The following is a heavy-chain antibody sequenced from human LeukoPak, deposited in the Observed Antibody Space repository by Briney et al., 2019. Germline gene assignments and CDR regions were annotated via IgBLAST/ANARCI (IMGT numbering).Heavy chain of an antibody. Sequence: AASVKVSCKASGYTFTSYAMHWVRQAPGQRIEWLGWISAGSGNTKYSQKFQGRVTITRDTSASTAYMELSGLRSEDTALYYCVSGISLSHWHYFDYWGQGTLVTVSS. V-gene: IGHV1-3*01. CDR2: ISAGSGNT. CDR1: GYTFTSYA. J-gene: IGHJ4*02. CDR3: VSGISLSHWHYFDY. D-gene: IGHD2-15*01.